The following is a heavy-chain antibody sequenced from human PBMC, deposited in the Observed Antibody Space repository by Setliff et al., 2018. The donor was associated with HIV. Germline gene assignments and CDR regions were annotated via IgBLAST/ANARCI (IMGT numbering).Heavy chain of an antibody. CDR1: GGTFSSYA. CDR2: IIPIYGTP. Sequence: GASVKVSCKASGGTFSSYAITWVRQAPGQGPEWMGGIIPIYGTPNYAQRFQGRVTITADESTSTAYMDVSSLTSDDTAVYYCATSPRGTYYDILSGRPRGWFDPWGQGTLVTVSS. J-gene: IGHJ5*02. D-gene: IGHD3-9*01. V-gene: IGHV1-69*13. CDR3: ATSPRGTYYDILSGRPRGWFDP.